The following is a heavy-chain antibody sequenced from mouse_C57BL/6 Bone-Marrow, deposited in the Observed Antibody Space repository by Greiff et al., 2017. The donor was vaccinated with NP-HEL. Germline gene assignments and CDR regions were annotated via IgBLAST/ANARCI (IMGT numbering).Heavy chain of an antibody. J-gene: IGHJ2*01. Sequence: QVQLKQSGAELVKPGASVKLSCKASGYTFTSYLMHWVKQRPGRGLEWIGRIDPNSGGTKYNEKLKSKATLTVDKPSSTAYMQLNSLTSEDSAVYYCARYYYGSSSFDYWGQGTTLTVSS. CDR2: IDPNSGGT. CDR1: GYTFTSYL. V-gene: IGHV1-72*01. CDR3: ARYYYGSSSFDY. D-gene: IGHD1-1*01.